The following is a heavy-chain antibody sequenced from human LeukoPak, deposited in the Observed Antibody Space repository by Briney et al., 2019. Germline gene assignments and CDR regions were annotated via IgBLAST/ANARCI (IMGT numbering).Heavy chain of an antibody. CDR3: ARETYYGSGSYSDFALDY. V-gene: IGHV3-30*04. J-gene: IGHJ4*02. D-gene: IGHD3-10*01. CDR2: ISYDGSNE. CDR1: GFTFSSYV. Sequence: QSGGSLRLSCAASGFTFSSYVMHWVRQAPGKGLEWVAIISYDGSNEYYANSVKGRFTISRDNAKNSVYLQMNSLRAEDTAVYYCARETYYGSGSYSDFALDYWGQGTLVTVSS.